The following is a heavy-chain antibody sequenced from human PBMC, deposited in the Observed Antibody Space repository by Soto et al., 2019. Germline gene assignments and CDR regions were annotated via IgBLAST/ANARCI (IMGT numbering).Heavy chain of an antibody. V-gene: IGHV3-73*02. Sequence: EVQLVESGGGLVQPGGSLKLSCAASGFTFSGSAMHWVRQASGKGLEWVGRIRSKANSYATAYAASVKGRFTISRDDSKNTAYLHMNSLKTEDTAVYYCTRQDRKPYYYGMDVWGQGTTVTVSS. CDR2: IRSKANSYAT. CDR3: TRQDRKPYYYGMDV. CDR1: GFTFSGSA. J-gene: IGHJ6*02. D-gene: IGHD3-16*02.